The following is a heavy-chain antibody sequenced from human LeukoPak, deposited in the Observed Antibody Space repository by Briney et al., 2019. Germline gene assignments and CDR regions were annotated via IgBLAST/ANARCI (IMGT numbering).Heavy chain of an antibody. D-gene: IGHD4-23*01. CDR2: TYYSGST. Sequence: SETLSLTCTVSGGSISSGGYYWSWIRQHPGKGLEWIGYTYYSGSTYYNPSLKSRVTISVDTSKNQFSLKLSSVTAADTAVYYCSRKGSRSVAEPFDYWGQGTLVTVSS. J-gene: IGHJ4*02. CDR3: SRKGSRSVAEPFDY. CDR1: GGSISSGGYY. V-gene: IGHV4-31*03.